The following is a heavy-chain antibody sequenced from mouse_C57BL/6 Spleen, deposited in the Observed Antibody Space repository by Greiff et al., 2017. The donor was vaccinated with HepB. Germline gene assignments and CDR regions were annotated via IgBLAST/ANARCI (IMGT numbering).Heavy chain of an antibody. J-gene: IGHJ3*01. D-gene: IGHD1-1*01. V-gene: IGHV5-16*01. CDR1: GFTFSDYY. CDR3: ARMGDYGSSYVPFAY. CDR2: INYDGSST. Sequence: EVQLVESEGGLVQPGSSMKLSCTASGFTFSDYYMAWVRQVPEKGLEWVANINYDGSSTYYLDSLKSRFIISRDNAKNILYLQMSSLKSEDTATYYCARMGDYGSSYVPFAYWGQGTLVTVSA.